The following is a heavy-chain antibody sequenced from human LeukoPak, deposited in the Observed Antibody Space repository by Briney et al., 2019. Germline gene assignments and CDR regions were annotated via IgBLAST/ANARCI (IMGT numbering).Heavy chain of an antibody. CDR1: GGSISNYY. D-gene: IGHD3-16*01. Sequence: SETLSLTCSVSGGSISNYYWSWIRQPPGKGLEWIGYIYYSGSTNYNPSLKSRVTISVDTSNNQFSLKLSSVTAADTAVYYCARHGAYWYFDLWGRGTLVTVSS. CDR2: IYYSGST. CDR3: ARHGAYWYFDL. V-gene: IGHV4-59*01. J-gene: IGHJ2*01.